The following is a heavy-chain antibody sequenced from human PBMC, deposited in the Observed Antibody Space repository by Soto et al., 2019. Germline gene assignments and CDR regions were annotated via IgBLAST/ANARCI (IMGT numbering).Heavy chain of an antibody. CDR1: GLSVSSYA. Sequence: GGSVRLSCAACGLSVSSYAMHWVRQAPGRGLEWVAVISFDGRNKYYADSVKGRFTISRDNSKNTLYLQMNSLRAEDTVVFYCARARSSSGYDSGDYWGQGILVTVSS. CDR3: ARARSSSGYDSGDY. D-gene: IGHD5-12*01. CDR2: ISFDGRNK. V-gene: IGHV3-30*04. J-gene: IGHJ4*02.